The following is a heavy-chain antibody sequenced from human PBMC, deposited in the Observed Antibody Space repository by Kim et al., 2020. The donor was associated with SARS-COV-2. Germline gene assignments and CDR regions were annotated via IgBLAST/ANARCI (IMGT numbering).Heavy chain of an antibody. CDR2: IYYSGST. D-gene: IGHD5-12*01. CDR1: GGSISSSSYY. CDR3: ARNGDGYRIGGFDY. Sequence: SETLSLTCTVSGGSISSSSYYWGWIRQPPGKGLEWIGSIYYSGSTYYNPSLKSRVTISVDTSKNQFSLKLSSVTAADTAVYYCARNGDGYRIGGFDYWGQGTLVTVSS. V-gene: IGHV4-39*01. J-gene: IGHJ4*02.